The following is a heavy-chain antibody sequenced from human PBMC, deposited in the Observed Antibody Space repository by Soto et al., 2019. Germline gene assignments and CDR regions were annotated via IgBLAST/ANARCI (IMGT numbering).Heavy chain of an antibody. Sequence: EVQLLESGGGLVQPGGSLRLSCAASGFTFSSYAMSWVRQAPGKGLEWVSAISGSGGSTYYADSVKGRFTISRDNSKNTLYLQMNSLRAEDTAVYYCAKDSYHYDSSGYYSLTDYWGQGTLVTVSS. CDR3: AKDSYHYDSSGYYSLTDY. J-gene: IGHJ4*02. D-gene: IGHD3-22*01. CDR2: ISGSGGST. CDR1: GFTFSSYA. V-gene: IGHV3-23*01.